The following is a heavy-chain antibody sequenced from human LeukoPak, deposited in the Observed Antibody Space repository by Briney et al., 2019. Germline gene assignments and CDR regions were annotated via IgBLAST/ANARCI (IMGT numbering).Heavy chain of an antibody. CDR3: ARGREAYCGGDCYSVMLDYFDY. CDR2: ISRGSTYT. D-gene: IGHD2-21*02. Sequence: GSASLSCEVSGFTFSDHYMSWICQAPGKRLEWVSYISRGSTYTNYADSVEGRFTISRENAKNSLYLQMNSLRAEDTAVYYCARGREAYCGGDCYSVMLDYFDYRGAGNPGTVSS. CDR1: GFTFSDHY. J-gene: IGHJ4*02. V-gene: IGHV3-11*05.